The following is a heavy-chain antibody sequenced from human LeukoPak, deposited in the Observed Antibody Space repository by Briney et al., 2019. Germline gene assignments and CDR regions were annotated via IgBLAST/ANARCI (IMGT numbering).Heavy chain of an antibody. D-gene: IGHD3-10*01. CDR3: ARGLLWFGEYNWFDP. V-gene: IGHV4-61*02. J-gene: IGHJ5*02. CDR2: IYTSGST. CDR1: GGSISSGSYY. Sequence: SETLSLTCTVSGGSISSGSYYWSWIRQPAGKGLEWIGRIYTSGSTNYNPSLKSRVTISVDTSKNQFSLKLSSVTAADTAVYYCARGLLWFGEYNWFDPWGQGTLVTVSS.